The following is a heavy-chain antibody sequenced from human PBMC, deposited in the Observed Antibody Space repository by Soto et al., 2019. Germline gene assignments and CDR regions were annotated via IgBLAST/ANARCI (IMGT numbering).Heavy chain of an antibody. J-gene: IGHJ5*02. V-gene: IGHV2-26*01. Sequence: QVTLKESGPVLVKPTETLTLTCTVSGFSLSNARMGVSWIRQPPGKALEWLAHIFSNDEKFYSTSLKSRLTISKDTSKSQVVLTMTNMDPVDTATYYCARMKAVPAAVIGWFDPWGQGTLVTVSS. D-gene: IGHD2-2*01. CDR1: GFSLSNARMG. CDR3: ARMKAVPAAVIGWFDP. CDR2: IFSNDEK.